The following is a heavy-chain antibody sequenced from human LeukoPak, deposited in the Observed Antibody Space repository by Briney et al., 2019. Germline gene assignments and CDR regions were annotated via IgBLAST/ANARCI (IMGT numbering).Heavy chain of an antibody. CDR3: ACTIRSGYGYYGMDV. CDR1: GGSISSGSYY. Sequence: SETLSLTCTVSGGSISSGSYYWSWIRQPAGKGLEWIGRIYTSGSTNYNPSLKSRVTISVDTSKNQFSLKLSSVTAADTAVYYCACTIRSGYGYYGMDVWGQGTTVTVSS. CDR2: IYTSGST. V-gene: IGHV4-61*02. D-gene: IGHD5-12*01. J-gene: IGHJ6*02.